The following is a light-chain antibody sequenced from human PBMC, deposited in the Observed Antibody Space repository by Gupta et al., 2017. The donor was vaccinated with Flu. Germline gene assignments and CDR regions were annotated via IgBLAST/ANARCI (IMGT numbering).Light chain of an antibody. V-gene: IGKV6-21*01. J-gene: IGKJ1*01. CDR2: YAS. Sequence: TITCRASQSIGSSLHWYQQKPDQSPKLLIKYASQSFSGVPSRFSGSGSGTDFTLTINSLEAEDAGTYYCQQSSSLPQTFGQGTKVEIK. CDR3: QQSSSLPQT. CDR1: QSIGSS.